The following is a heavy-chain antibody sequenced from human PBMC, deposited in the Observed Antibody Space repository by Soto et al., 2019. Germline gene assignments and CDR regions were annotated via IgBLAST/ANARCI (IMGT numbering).Heavy chain of an antibody. CDR3: ARGGSSSSWETNYGLDV. Sequence: QVQLVQSGAEVKKPGASVKVSCKASGYTFSDFYMHWVRQAPGQGLEWMGWINPNSGGTHYAQKFQGRVTMTRDTSISTADMELNRLRSDDTAVYYCARGGSSSSWETNYGLDVWGQGTTVTVSS. D-gene: IGHD6-6*01. V-gene: IGHV1-2*02. CDR2: INPNSGGT. J-gene: IGHJ6*02. CDR1: GYTFSDFY.